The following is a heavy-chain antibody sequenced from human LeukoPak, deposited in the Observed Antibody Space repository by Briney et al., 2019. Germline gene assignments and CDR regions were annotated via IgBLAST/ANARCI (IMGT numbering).Heavy chain of an antibody. V-gene: IGHV3-66*01. CDR1: GVTFSSYE. Sequence: GGSLRLSYAASGVTFSSYEMNWVRQAPGRGLEWVSIIYSGGSTFYADSVKGRFTISRDNAKNSLYLQMNSLRAEDTAVYYCARGADNSGSFVILDYWGQGTLVTVSS. D-gene: IGHD3-10*01. J-gene: IGHJ4*02. CDR3: ARGADNSGSFVILDY. CDR2: IYSGGST.